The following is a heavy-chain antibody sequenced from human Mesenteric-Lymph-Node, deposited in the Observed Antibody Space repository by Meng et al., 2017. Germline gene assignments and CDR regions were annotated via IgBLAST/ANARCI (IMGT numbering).Heavy chain of an antibody. CDR1: GGTISSSRHY. D-gene: IGHD5-12*01. Sequence: LQRGGPGLVKPSGTLSLTCPGSGGTISSSRHYGGWIRQPPGKVLEWIGSIYYSRSTYYNPSLRSRVTMSLDTSKNQFSLKWSSVTATDTAVYYCARHDGGYGDYFDHWGKGTLVTVSS. J-gene: IGHJ4*02. V-gene: IGHV4-39*01. CDR3: ARHDGGYGDYFDH. CDR2: IYYSRST.